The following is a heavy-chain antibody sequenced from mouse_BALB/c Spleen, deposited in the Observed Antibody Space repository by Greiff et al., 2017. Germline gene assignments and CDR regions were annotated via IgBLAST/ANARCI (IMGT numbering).Heavy chain of an antibody. CDR3: ARQEYYGNYEYFDY. J-gene: IGHJ2*01. V-gene: IGHV5-12-1*01. D-gene: IGHD2-1*01. CDR2: ISSGGGST. Sequence: EVHLVESGGGLVKPGGSLKLSCAASGFAFSSYDMSWVRQTPEKRLEWVGYISSGGGSTYYPDTVKGRFTISRDNAKNTLYLLMSSLKSEDTAMYYCARQEYYGNYEYFDYWGQGTTLTVSS. CDR1: GFAFSSYD.